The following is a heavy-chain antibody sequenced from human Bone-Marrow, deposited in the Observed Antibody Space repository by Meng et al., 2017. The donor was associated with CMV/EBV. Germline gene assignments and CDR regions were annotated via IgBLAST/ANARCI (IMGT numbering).Heavy chain of an antibody. Sequence: GSLRLSCTVSGDSISTYYWSWIRQPPGKGLEWIAYIYYSGSTNYSPSLKSRVTISVDTSKNLFSLKLSSVTAADTAVYYCARASGYYINAFDLWGQGRMVTV. CDR3: ARASGYYINAFDL. CDR2: IYYSGST. J-gene: IGHJ3*01. V-gene: IGHV4-59*01. D-gene: IGHD2/OR15-2a*01. CDR1: GDSISTYY.